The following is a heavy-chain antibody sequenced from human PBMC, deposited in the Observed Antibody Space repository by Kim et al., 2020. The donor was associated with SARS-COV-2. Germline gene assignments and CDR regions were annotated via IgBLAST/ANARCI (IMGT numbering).Heavy chain of an antibody. Sequence: YADAVKGRFTISRDNSKNTLYLQMNSLRAEDTAVYYCARARFLEWLLNYWGQGTLVTVSS. V-gene: IGHV3-66*01. D-gene: IGHD3-3*01. CDR3: ARARFLEWLLNY. J-gene: IGHJ4*02.